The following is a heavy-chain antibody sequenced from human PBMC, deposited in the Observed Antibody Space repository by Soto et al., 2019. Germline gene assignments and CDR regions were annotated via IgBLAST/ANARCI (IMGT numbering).Heavy chain of an antibody. D-gene: IGHD3-3*01. CDR3: YTRDDFWSGTDY. J-gene: IGHJ4*02. V-gene: IGHV3-15*07. Sequence: EVQLVESGGGLVKPGGSLRLSCAGSGFTFSKAWMNWVRQAPGKGLEWVGRIRSQNSGATTDDISPVKGRFTISRDDTKNTVYLEMNGLRTENTGVYYCYTRDDFWSGTDYWGQGTLVTVSS. CDR2: IRSQNSGATT. CDR1: GFTFSKAW.